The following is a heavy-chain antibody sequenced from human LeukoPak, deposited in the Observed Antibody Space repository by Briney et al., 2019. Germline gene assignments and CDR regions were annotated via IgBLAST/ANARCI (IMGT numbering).Heavy chain of an antibody. Sequence: PSGTLSLTCAVSGGSISSSYYWSWIRQPAGKGLEWIGRIYTSGSTNYNPSLKSRVTISVDTSKNQFSLKLSSVTAADTAVYYCARRRSSGWYGGLHWFDPWGQGTLVTVSS. CDR3: ARRRSSGWYGGLHWFDP. J-gene: IGHJ5*02. D-gene: IGHD6-19*01. V-gene: IGHV4-4*07. CDR1: GGSISSSYY. CDR2: IYTSGST.